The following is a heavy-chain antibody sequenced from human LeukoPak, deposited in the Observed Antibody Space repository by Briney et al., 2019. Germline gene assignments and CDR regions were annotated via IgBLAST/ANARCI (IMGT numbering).Heavy chain of an antibody. Sequence: KPGGSLRLSCAASGFTFSSYSMNWVRQAPGKGLEWVSSISSSSSYIYYADSVKGRFTISRDNAKDSLYLQMNSLRAEDTAVYYCARGGYYGDYEDYWGQGTLVTVSS. V-gene: IGHV3-21*01. D-gene: IGHD4-17*01. CDR2: ISSSSSYI. J-gene: IGHJ4*02. CDR1: GFTFSSYS. CDR3: ARGGYYGDYEDY.